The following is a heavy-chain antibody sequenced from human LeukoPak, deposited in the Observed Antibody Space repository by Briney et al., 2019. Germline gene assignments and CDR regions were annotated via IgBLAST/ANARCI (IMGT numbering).Heavy chain of an antibody. Sequence: SETLSLTCTVSGGSISSSTYYWGWIRQPPGKGLEWIGSIYYSGNTYYNPSLKSRVTVSVDTSKNQFSLNLTSVTAADTAVYYCARAGPRRDGYNGDYWGQGTLVTVSS. CDR1: GGSISSSTYY. CDR3: ARAGPRRDGYNGDY. CDR2: IYYSGNT. J-gene: IGHJ4*02. D-gene: IGHD5-24*01. V-gene: IGHV4-39*01.